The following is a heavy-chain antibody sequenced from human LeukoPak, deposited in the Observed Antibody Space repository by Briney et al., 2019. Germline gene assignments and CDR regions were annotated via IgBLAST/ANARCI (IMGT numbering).Heavy chain of an antibody. CDR3: AKPAHRQQLTDAFDI. Sequence: PGGSLRLSCAASGFTFSSYAMSWVRQAPGKGLEWVSAISGSGGSTYYADPVKGRFTISRDNSNNTLYLQMNSLRAEDTAVYYCAKPAHRQQLTDAFDIWGQGTMVTVSS. D-gene: IGHD6-13*01. CDR1: GFTFSSYA. V-gene: IGHV3-23*01. J-gene: IGHJ3*02. CDR2: ISGSGGST.